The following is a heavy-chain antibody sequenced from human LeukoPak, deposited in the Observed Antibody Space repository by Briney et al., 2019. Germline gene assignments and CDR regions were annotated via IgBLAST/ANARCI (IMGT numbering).Heavy chain of an antibody. Sequence: SETLSLTCAVSGGSISSGGYSWSWIRQPPGKGLEWIGYIYHSGSTYYNPSLKSRVTISVDRSKNQFSLKLSSVTAADTAVYYCARGTPGYSSSWHDAHLFDYWGQGTLVTVSS. CDR2: IYHSGST. V-gene: IGHV4-30-2*01. J-gene: IGHJ4*02. CDR1: GGSISSGGYS. CDR3: ARGTPGYSSSWHDAHLFDY. D-gene: IGHD6-13*01.